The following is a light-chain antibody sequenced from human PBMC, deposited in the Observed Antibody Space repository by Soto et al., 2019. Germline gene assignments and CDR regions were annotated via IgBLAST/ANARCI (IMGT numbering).Light chain of an antibody. CDR3: QTWGTGINWV. Sequence: QLVLTQSPSASASLGASVKLTCTLSSGHSSYAIAWHQLLPEKGPRFLMKLTSDGSHSKGDGMPDRFSGSSSGAERYLTISSLQSEDEADYYCQTWGTGINWVFGGGTKLTVL. CDR1: SGHSSYA. J-gene: IGLJ3*02. V-gene: IGLV4-69*01. CDR2: LTSDGSH.